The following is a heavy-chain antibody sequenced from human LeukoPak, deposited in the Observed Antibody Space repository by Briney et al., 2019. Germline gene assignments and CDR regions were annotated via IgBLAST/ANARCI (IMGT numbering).Heavy chain of an antibody. CDR1: GGSISSNSFY. J-gene: IGHJ4*02. Sequence: PSETLSLTCSVSGGSISSNSFYWGWIRQPPGKGLEWIGSIYYSGSTYYNPSLKSRVTISVDTSKNQFSLKLSSVTAADTAVYYCATGVMVRGVIIFDYWGQGTLVTVSS. V-gene: IGHV4-39*01. CDR2: IYYSGST. CDR3: ATGVMVRGVIIFDY. D-gene: IGHD3-10*01.